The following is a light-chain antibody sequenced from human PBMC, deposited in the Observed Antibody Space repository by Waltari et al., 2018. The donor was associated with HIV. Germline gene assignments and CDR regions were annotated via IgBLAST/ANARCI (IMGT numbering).Light chain of an antibody. CDR1: AGPVVSSHH. V-gene: IGLV7-46*01. CDR3: LLSVHDALAV. CDR2: DTS. J-gene: IGLJ3*02. Sequence: QAVVTQEPSLTVSPGGTVTLTCGSSAGPVVSSHHPYWFQQKPGQAPRTLIYDTSNNNAWTPARFSGSLRGGKAALTLSGARSEDESDYYSLLSVHDALAVFGGGT.